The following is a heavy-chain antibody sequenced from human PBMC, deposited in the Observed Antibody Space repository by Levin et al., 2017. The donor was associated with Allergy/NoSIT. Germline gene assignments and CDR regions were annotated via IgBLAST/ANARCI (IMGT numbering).Heavy chain of an antibody. Sequence: GGSLRLSCAASGFTFSSYAMIWVRQAPGRGLEWVSAISGSGGSTYYVDSVEGRFTISRDNSKNTVYLQMNSLRAEDSALYYCAKDLGDYGDNSQNWFDPWGQGTLVTVSS. CDR3: AKDLGDYGDNSQNWFDP. CDR1: GFTFSSYA. V-gene: IGHV3-23*01. J-gene: IGHJ5*02. D-gene: IGHD4-23*01. CDR2: ISGSGGST.